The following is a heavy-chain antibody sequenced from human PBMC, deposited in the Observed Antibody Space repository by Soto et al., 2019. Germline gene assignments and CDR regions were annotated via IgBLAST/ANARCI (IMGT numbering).Heavy chain of an antibody. CDR2: IIHSGST. V-gene: IGHV4-34*12. CDR3: ARCRLGCGVVISLRYFDL. CDR1: GGSFSGYY. J-gene: IGHJ2*01. D-gene: IGHD3-3*01. Sequence: QVQLQQLGAGLLKPSETLSLTCAVYGGSFSGYYWSWIRQPPGKGLEWIGEIIHSGSTNYNPSLKRRVTISVDPSKNRFSLTRRAETAADTAVYYCARCRLGCGVVISLRYFDLWGRGTLVTVSS.